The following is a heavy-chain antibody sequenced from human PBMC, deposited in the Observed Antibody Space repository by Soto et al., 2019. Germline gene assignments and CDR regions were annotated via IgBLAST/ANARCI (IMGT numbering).Heavy chain of an antibody. CDR3: ASSSGGLFGVVIISYYHGMDV. CDR1: GGSISSSSYY. CDR2: IYYSGST. D-gene: IGHD3-3*01. V-gene: IGHV4-39*01. Sequence: SETLSLTCTVSGGSISSSSYYWGRIRQPPGQGLEWIGSIYYSGSTYYNPSLKSRVAISVDTSKNQFSLKLSSVTGADTAVYYCASSSGGLFGVVIISYYHGMDVWSQGTTVSVSS. J-gene: IGHJ6*02.